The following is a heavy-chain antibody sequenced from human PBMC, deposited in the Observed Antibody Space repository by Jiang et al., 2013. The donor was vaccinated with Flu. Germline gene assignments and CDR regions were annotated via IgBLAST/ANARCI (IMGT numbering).Heavy chain of an antibody. CDR1: GYSFTSYW. CDR2: IYPGDSDT. J-gene: IGHJ6*02. CDR3: ARRGDIVVVPAAKRYYYYGMDV. D-gene: IGHD2-2*01. Sequence: QLVESGAEVKKPGESLKISCKGSGYSFTSYWIGWVRQMPGKGLEWMGIIYPGDSDTRYSPSFQGQVTISADKSISTAYLQWSSLKASDTAMYYCARRGDIVVVPAAKRYYYYGMDVWGQGTTVTVSS. V-gene: IGHV5-51*01.